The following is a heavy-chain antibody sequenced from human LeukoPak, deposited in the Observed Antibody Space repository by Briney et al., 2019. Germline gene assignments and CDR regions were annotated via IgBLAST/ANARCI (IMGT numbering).Heavy chain of an antibody. V-gene: IGHV1-8*01. Sequence: ASVKVSCKASGYTCTSYDINWVRQATGQGLEWMGWMNPNSGNTGYAQKFQGRVTMTRNTSISTAYMELSSLRSEDTAVYYCAIVTGYYVPPDYWGQGTLVTVSS. CDR1: GYTCTSYD. CDR2: MNPNSGNT. D-gene: IGHD3-9*01. CDR3: AIVTGYYVPPDY. J-gene: IGHJ4*02.